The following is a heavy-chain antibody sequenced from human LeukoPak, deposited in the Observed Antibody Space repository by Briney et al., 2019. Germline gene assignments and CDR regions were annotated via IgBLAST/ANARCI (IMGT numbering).Heavy chain of an antibody. D-gene: IGHD3-16*02. CDR3: AKDARGYDYVWGSYRPNRGYYFDY. CDR2: ISWDGGST. CDR1: GFTFDDYT. J-gene: IGHJ4*02. V-gene: IGHV3-43*01. Sequence: GGSLRLSCADSGFTFDDYTMHWVRHAPGKGLEWVSLISWDGGSTYYADSVKGRFTISRDNSKNSLYLQMNSLRTEDTALYYCAKDARGYDYVWGSYRPNRGYYFDYWGQGTLVTVSS.